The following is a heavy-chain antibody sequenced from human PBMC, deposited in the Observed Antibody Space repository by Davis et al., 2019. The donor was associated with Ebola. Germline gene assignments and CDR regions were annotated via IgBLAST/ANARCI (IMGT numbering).Heavy chain of an antibody. D-gene: IGHD6-13*01. J-gene: IGHJ6*02. CDR3: ARGTGIAAARTRVEFYFYYGMDV. Sequence: ASVKVSCKTSGYPFIGYYIHWVRQAPGQGLEWMGWINPNSGDTNYAQKFQGWVTMTRDTSVSTVHMEVSRLKSNDTAIYYCARGTGIAAARTRVEFYFYYGMDVWGQGTTVTVSS. CDR2: INPNSGDT. V-gene: IGHV1-2*04. CDR1: GYPFIGYY.